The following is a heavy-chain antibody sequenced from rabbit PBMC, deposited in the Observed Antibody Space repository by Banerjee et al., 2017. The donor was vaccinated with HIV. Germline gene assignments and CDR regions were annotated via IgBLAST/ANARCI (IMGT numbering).Heavy chain of an antibody. V-gene: IGHV1S43*01. J-gene: IGHJ4*01. CDR2: IYTSSGST. D-gene: IGHD4-1*01. CDR3: ARDLAGVIGWNFNL. CDR1: GIDFSSYYY. Sequence: QEQLEESGGDLVKPGASLTLTCTASGIDFSSYYYMCWVRQAPGKGLELIACIYTSSGSTWYASWVNGRFTISRSTSLNTVTLQMTSLTAADTASYFCARDLAGVIGWNFNLWGPGTLVTVS.